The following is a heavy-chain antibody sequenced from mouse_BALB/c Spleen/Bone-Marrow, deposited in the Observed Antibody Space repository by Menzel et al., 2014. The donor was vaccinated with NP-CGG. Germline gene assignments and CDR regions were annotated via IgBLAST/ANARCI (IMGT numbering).Heavy chain of an antibody. CDR3: ARSGSSSGYFDY. J-gene: IGHJ2*01. V-gene: IGHV5-17*02. D-gene: IGHD1-1*01. CDR1: GFTFSSFA. CDR2: ISSGSSTI. Sequence: EVKLVESGGDLAQPGGSRKLSCAASGFTFSSFAMHWVRQAPEKGLEWVAYISSGSSTIYYADTVMGRFTISRDNPKNTLFLQMTSLRSEDTAMYYCARSGSSSGYFDYWGQGTTLTVSS.